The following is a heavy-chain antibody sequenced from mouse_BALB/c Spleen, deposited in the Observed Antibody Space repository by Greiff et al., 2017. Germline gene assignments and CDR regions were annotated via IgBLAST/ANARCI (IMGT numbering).Heavy chain of an antibody. CDR2: IWRGGST. V-gene: IGHV2-5-1*01. Sequence: QVQLQQSGPNLVQPSQSLSITCTVSGFSLTSYGVHWVRQSPGKGLEWLGVIWRGGSTDYNAAFMSRLSTTKDNSKSQVFFKMNSLQADDTAIYYCAKRGEVLRLREAMDYWGQGTTVTVSS. CDR3: AKRGEVLRLREAMDY. D-gene: IGHD1-2*01. CDR1: GFSLTSYG. J-gene: IGHJ4*01.